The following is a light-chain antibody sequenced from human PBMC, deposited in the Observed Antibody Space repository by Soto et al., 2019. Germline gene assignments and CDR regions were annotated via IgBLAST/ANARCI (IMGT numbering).Light chain of an antibody. CDR3: QQRTSWPST. Sequence: EIVMTQSPAPLSVSPGERATLSFRASQIMGSNVAWYQQKPGQAPRLLIYGASTRAAGIPARFSGSGSGTELTLTITSLQAEDFAVYDCQQRTSWPSTFGPGTKVDIK. CDR1: QIMGSN. CDR2: GAS. V-gene: IGKV3-15*01. J-gene: IGKJ3*01.